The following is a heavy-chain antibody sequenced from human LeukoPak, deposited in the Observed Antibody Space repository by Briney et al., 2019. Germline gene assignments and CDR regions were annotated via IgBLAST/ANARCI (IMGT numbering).Heavy chain of an antibody. CDR2: IYYSGST. V-gene: IGHV4-39*07. D-gene: IGHD3-10*01. J-gene: IGHJ5*02. Sequence: SETLSLTCTVSGGSISSSSYYWGWIRQPPGKGLEWIGSIYYSGSTYYNPSLKSRVTISVDTSKNQFSLKLSSVTAADTAVYYCARDYGGFGELRGFDPWGQGTLVTVSS. CDR3: ARDYGGFGELRGFDP. CDR1: GGSISSSSYY.